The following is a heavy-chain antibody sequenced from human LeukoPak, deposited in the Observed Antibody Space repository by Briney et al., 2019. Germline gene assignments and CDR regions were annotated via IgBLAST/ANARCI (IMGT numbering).Heavy chain of an antibody. D-gene: IGHD1-26*01. CDR3: ASYYSGSYLDAFDI. CDR1: GYSISSGYY. V-gene: IGHV4-38-2*01. CDR2: IYHSGST. J-gene: IGHJ3*02. Sequence: SETLSLTCAVSGYSISSGYYWGWIRQPPGKGLEWIGSIYHSGSTYYNPSLKSRVTISVDTAKNQFSLKLSSVTATDTAVYYCASYYSGSYLDAFDIWGQGTMVTVSS.